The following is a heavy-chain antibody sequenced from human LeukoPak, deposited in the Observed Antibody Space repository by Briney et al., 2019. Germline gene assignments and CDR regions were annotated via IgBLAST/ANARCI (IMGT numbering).Heavy chain of an antibody. CDR1: GYTLTELS. CDR2: FDPEDGET. V-gene: IGHV1-24*01. D-gene: IGHD2-2*01. Sequence: ASVKVSCKVSGYTLTELSKHWVRQAPGKGLEWMGGFDPEDGETIYAQKFQGRVTMTEDTSTDTAYMELSSLRSEDAAVYYCATLIRYCSSTSCPIYLAYYYYGMDVWGQGTTVTVSS. CDR3: ATLIRYCSSTSCPIYLAYYYYGMDV. J-gene: IGHJ6*02.